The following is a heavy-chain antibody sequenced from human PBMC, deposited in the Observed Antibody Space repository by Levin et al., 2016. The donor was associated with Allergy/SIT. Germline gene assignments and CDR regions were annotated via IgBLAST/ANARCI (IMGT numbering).Heavy chain of an antibody. CDR1: GFSSSNFW. CDR2: VSQDGREQ. Sequence: GESLKISCVASGFSSSNFWMTWVRQAPGKGLEWVATVSQDGREQFHVDSVKARFTISRDNAKNSLFLHMTTLRAEDTAVYYCVRGGCINGACHNYQYNSGMDVWGQGTTVTVSS. D-gene: IGHD2-8*01. J-gene: IGHJ6*02. V-gene: IGHV3-7*01. CDR3: VRGGCINGACHNYQYNSGMDV.